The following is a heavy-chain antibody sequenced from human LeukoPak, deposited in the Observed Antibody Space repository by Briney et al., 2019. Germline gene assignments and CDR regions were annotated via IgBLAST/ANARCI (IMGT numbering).Heavy chain of an antibody. CDR3: ARPIAGATSDAFDI. J-gene: IGHJ3*02. V-gene: IGHV3-20*04. D-gene: IGHD1-26*01. CDR1: GFTFDDYG. Sequence: GGSLSLSCAASGFTFDDYGMSWVRQAPGKGLEWVSGINWNGGSTGYADSVKGRFTISRDNAKNSLYLQMNSLRAEDTALYYCARPIAGATSDAFDIWGQGTMVTVSS. CDR2: INWNGGST.